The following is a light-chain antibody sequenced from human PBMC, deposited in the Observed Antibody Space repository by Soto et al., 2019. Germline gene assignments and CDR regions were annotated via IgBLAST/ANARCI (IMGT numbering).Light chain of an antibody. CDR1: QSVSSD. CDR3: HQYNNWPPVT. Sequence: EVLMTQSPATLSVSPGERATLSCRASQSVSSDLAWYQQKPGQAPRLLIYGASTRATGVPARFSGSGSGSEFTLTISSLQSEDFAVYYCHQYNNWPPVTFGGAT. J-gene: IGKJ4*01. CDR2: GAS. V-gene: IGKV3-15*01.